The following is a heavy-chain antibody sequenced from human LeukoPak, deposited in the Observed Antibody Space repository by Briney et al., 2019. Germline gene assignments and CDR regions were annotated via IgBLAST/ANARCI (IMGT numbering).Heavy chain of an antibody. Sequence: PGRSLRLSCAASGFTFSSYGMHWVRQAPGKGLEWVAVISYDGSNKYYADSVKGRFTISRDNSKNTLYLQVNSLRAEDTAVYYCARAGFLEWWESDGYWGQGTLVTVSS. CDR2: ISYDGSNK. CDR1: GFTFSSYG. D-gene: IGHD3-3*01. J-gene: IGHJ4*02. V-gene: IGHV3-30*03. CDR3: ARAGFLEWWESDGY.